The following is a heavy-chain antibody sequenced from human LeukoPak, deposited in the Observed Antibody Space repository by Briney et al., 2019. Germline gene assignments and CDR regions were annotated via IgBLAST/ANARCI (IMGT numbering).Heavy chain of an antibody. CDR1: GGSFSGYY. V-gene: IGHV4-34*01. CDR2: INHSGST. CDR3: ASLTYYDFWSGYKGIGY. J-gene: IGHJ4*02. D-gene: IGHD3-3*01. Sequence: SETLSLTCAVYGGSFSGYYWSWIRQPPGKGLEWIGEINHSGSTNYNPSLKSRVTISVDTSKNQFSLKLSSVTAADTAVYYCASLTYYDFWSGYKGIGYWGQGTLVTVSS.